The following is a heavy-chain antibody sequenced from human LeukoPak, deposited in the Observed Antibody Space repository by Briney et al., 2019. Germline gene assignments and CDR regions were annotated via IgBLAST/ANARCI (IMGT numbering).Heavy chain of an antibody. J-gene: IGHJ3*02. V-gene: IGHV3-30*04. CDR2: ISYDGSNK. CDR1: GFTFSSYA. Sequence: PGGSLRLSCAASGFTFSSYAMHWVRQAPGKGLEWVAVISYDGSNKYYADSVKGRFTISRDNSKNTLYLEMNSLRAEDTAVYYCARGGSSWSAFDIWGQGTMVTVSS. D-gene: IGHD2-15*01. CDR3: ARGGSSWSAFDI.